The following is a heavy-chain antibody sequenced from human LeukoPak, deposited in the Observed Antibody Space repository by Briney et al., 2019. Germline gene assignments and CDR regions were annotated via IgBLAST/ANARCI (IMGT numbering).Heavy chain of an antibody. CDR1: GGTFSSYA. J-gene: IGHJ4*02. Sequence: SVKVSCKASGGTFSSYAISWVRQAPGQGLEWMGRIIPILGIVNYAQKFQGRVTITADKSTSTAYMELSSLRSEDTAVYYCARDGVNYGSGSFNYWGQGTLVTVSS. V-gene: IGHV1-69*04. CDR3: ARDGVNYGSGSFNY. D-gene: IGHD3-10*01. CDR2: IIPILGIV.